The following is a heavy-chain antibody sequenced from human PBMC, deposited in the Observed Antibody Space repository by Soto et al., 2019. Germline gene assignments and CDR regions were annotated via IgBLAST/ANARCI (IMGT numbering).Heavy chain of an antibody. CDR3: ARRDSGWYAGTDY. CDR2: IDPSDSYT. CDR1: GYSFSSYW. J-gene: IGHJ4*02. Sequence: GESLKSPCKGSGYSFSSYWISWVRQMPGKGLEWMGRIDPSDSYTNYSPSFQGHVTISADKSISTAYLQWSSLKASDTAMYYCARRDSGWYAGTDYWGQGTLVTVSS. V-gene: IGHV5-10-1*01. D-gene: IGHD6-19*01.